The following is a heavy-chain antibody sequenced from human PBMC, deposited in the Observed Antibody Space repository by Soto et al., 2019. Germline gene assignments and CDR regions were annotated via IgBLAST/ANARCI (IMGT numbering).Heavy chain of an antibody. CDR3: AREQSEDIMTMTDAFDI. Sequence: QVPLVQSGAEVQKPGASVKVSCKASGYTFTSYAIHWVRQAPGPSLEWMGWINAGNGNTQYSQKFQGRVTITRDTSERIADMDVSSLRSEDTALYYCAREQSEDIMTMTDAFDIWGQGTIVPVAS. CDR1: GYTFTSYA. V-gene: IGHV1-3*01. CDR2: INAGNGNT. D-gene: IGHD5-12*01. J-gene: IGHJ3*02.